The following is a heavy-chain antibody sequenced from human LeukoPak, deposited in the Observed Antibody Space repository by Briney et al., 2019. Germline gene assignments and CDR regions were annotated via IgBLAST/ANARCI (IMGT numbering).Heavy chain of an antibody. V-gene: IGHV4-31*03. CDR1: GGSISSGGYY. J-gene: IGHJ4*02. D-gene: IGHD5-24*01. CDR2: IYYSGST. Sequence: PSETLSLTCTVSGGSISSGGYYWSWIRQHPGKGLEWIGYIYYSGSTYYNPSLKSRVTISVDTSKNQFSLKLSPVTAADTAVYYCARADGGRRRWLQPPLIQRGFDYWGQGTLVTVSS. CDR3: ARADGGRRRWLQPPLIQRGFDY.